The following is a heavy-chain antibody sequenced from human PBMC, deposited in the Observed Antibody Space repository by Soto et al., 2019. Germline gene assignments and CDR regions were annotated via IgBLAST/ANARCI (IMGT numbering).Heavy chain of an antibody. Sequence: GGSLRLSCAASGFTFSSYGMHWVRQAPGKGLEWVAVTWYDGSNKYYADSVKGRFTISRDNSKNTLYLQMNSLRAEDTAVYYCARDRTTVTTSCFGMDVWGQGTTVTVSS. CDR2: TWYDGSNK. CDR3: ARDRTTVTTSCFGMDV. D-gene: IGHD4-4*01. J-gene: IGHJ6*02. V-gene: IGHV3-33*01. CDR1: GFTFSSYG.